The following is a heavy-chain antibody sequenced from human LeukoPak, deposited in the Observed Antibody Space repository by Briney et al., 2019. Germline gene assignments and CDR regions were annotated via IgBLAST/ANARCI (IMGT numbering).Heavy chain of an antibody. CDR3: ARDLYSSSWYGTYMDV. D-gene: IGHD6-13*01. Sequence: QPGGSLRLSCAASGFSFSGYNMNWVRQAPGKGLEWVAVISYDGSNKYYADSVKGRFTISRDNSKNTLYLQMNSLRAEDTAVYYCARDLYSSSWYGTYMDVWGKGTTVTVSS. CDR1: GFSFSGYN. CDR2: ISYDGSNK. J-gene: IGHJ6*03. V-gene: IGHV3-30*04.